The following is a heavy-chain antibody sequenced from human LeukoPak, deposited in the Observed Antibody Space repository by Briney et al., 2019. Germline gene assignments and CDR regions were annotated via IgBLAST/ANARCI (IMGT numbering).Heavy chain of an antibody. CDR3: AKARGYCSSTSCFRPFDY. D-gene: IGHD2-2*01. J-gene: IGHJ4*02. V-gene: IGHV3-30*02. Sequence: GGSLRLSCAASGFTSSHYGIHWVRQAPGKGLEWVAFIRYDGSNKYYGDSVKGRFTISRDNSKNTLYLQMNSLRAEDTAVYYCAKARGYCSSTSCFRPFDYWGQGTLVTVSS. CDR2: IRYDGSNK. CDR1: GFTSSHYG.